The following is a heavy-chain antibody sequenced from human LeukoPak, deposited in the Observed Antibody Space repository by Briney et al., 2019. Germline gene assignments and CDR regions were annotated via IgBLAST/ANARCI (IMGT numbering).Heavy chain of an antibody. D-gene: IGHD1-26*01. V-gene: IGHV4-59*08. CDR1: GGSISSYY. CDR2: IYYSGST. J-gene: IGHJ4*02. CDR3: ARHGIVGATRYFDY. Sequence: SETLSLTCTVSGGSISSYYWSWIRQPPGKGLEWIGYIYYSGSTNYNPSLKSRVTISVDTSKNQFSLKLSSVTAADTAVYYCARHGIVGATRYFDYWGQGTLVTVSS.